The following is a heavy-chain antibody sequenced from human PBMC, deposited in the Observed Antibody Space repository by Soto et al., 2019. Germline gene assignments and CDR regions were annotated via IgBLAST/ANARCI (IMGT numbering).Heavy chain of an antibody. V-gene: IGHV4-30-2*01. Sequence: QLQLQESGAGLVKPSETLSLTCTVSGGSIRSAGHSWSWIRQTPGKGLEWIASIYHSGSTFYNPSLRRRVTLSLDTSKTQFSLKVNSVTAADTAVYYCGRVLNDAFDLWGQGAMVIVSS. CDR1: GGSIRSAGHS. D-gene: IGHD3-16*01. J-gene: IGHJ3*01. CDR2: IYHSGST. CDR3: GRVLNDAFDL.